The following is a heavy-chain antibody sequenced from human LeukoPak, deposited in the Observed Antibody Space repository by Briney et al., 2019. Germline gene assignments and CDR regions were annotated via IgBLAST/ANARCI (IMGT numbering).Heavy chain of an antibody. CDR2: IYSGGSP. V-gene: IGHV3-66*01. CDR3: ARGADTGYSSDS. CDR1: GFTVSTNY. Sequence: GGSLRLSCTASGFTVSTNYMSWVRQAPGTGLEWVSFIYSGGSPYYADSVRGRFTISRDNAKNTLYLQMNSLRAEDTAVYYCARGADTGYSSDSWGQGTLVTVSS. J-gene: IGHJ5*02. D-gene: IGHD6-19*01.